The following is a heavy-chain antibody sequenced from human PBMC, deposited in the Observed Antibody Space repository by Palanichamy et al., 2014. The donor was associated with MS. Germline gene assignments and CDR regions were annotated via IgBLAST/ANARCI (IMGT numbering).Heavy chain of an antibody. Sequence: EVQVVESGGGLIQPGGSLRLSCAASGFTVSSNYMSWVRQAPGKGLEWVSVIYTGGSTYYADSVKGRFTVSRDNSKNTLYLQMNSLRVEDTAVYYCARAQGLDDAKDDAFDIWGQGTMVTVSS. D-gene: IGHD3/OR15-3a*01. J-gene: IGHJ3*02. V-gene: IGHV3-53*01. CDR1: GFTVSSNY. CDR3: ARAQGLDDAKDDAFDI. CDR2: IYTGGST.